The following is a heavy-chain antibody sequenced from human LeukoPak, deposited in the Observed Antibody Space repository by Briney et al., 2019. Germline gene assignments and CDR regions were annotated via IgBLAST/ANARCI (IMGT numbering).Heavy chain of an antibody. J-gene: IGHJ6*03. D-gene: IGHD3-10*01. CDR3: ARVSGWGVIIDYYYYMDG. CDR2: MKPNSGNT. Sequence: ASVKVSSKDSLYTFTNYDINWVRQATRQRREWMGWMKPNSGNTGYAQKPQGRVTMTRNTSIRTAYMDMSRLRSEDTAVYYVARVSGWGVIIDYYYYMDGWGEGTTVTVSS. CDR1: LYTFTNYD. V-gene: IGHV1-8*01.